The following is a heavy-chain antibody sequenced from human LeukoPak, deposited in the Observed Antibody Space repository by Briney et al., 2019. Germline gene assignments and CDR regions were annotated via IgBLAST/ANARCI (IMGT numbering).Heavy chain of an antibody. J-gene: IGHJ6*02. Sequence: YPSEPRSLTCTASGGSISSSGYYWGWFRQPPGKGLEWIGSFSYPGSTYYNSSLKSRLTVSVDTSRTQLSLKLTSVTAADTAVYYCARHNHGMDVWGQGTTVTVSS. CDR2: FSYPGST. V-gene: IGHV4-39*01. CDR3: ARHNHGMDV. CDR1: GGSISSSGYY.